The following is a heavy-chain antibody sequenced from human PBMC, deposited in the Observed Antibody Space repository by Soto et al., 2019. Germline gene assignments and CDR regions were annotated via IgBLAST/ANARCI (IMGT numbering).Heavy chain of an antibody. J-gene: IGHJ4*02. V-gene: IGHV3-23*01. D-gene: IGHD2-21*02. Sequence: EVQLLESGGGLAQPGGSLRLSCAASAFTFSSYAMSWVRQAPGKGLEWVSAVSGSGDSTYYAESVKGRFTISRDNSTNPLYLQMNSLRAEDTAVYYCAKGRASDCPGCTQDYWGQGPLVTVSS. CDR2: VSGSGDST. CDR3: AKGRASDCPGCTQDY. CDR1: AFTFSSYA.